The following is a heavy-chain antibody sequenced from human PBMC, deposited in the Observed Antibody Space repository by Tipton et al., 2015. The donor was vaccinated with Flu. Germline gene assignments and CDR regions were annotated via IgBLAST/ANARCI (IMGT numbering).Heavy chain of an antibody. D-gene: IGHD2/OR15-2a*01. CDR3: ARRGLLWYFDL. J-gene: IGHJ2*01. CDR2: INHSGST. Sequence: TLSLTCAVYGGSFSGYYWSWIRQPPGKGLEWIGEINHSGSTNYNPPLKSRVTISVDTSKNQFSLKLSSVTAADTAVYYCARRGLLWYFDLWGRGTLVTVSS. V-gene: IGHV4-34*01. CDR1: GGSFSGYY.